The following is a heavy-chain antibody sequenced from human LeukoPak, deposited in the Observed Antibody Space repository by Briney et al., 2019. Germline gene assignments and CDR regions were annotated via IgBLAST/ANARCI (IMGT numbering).Heavy chain of an antibody. CDR1: GGSISGSSYF. J-gene: IGHJ5*02. Sequence: SETLSLTCTVSGGSISGSSYFWGWIRQPPGKGLEWIGSIYYSGSTYYNPSLKSRVTISVDTSKNQFSLKLSSVTAADTAVYYCARAKTYYDFWSGYYTHQYNWFDPWGQGTLVTVSS. CDR3: ARAKTYYDFWSGYYTHQYNWFDP. D-gene: IGHD3-3*01. CDR2: IYYSGST. V-gene: IGHV4-39*01.